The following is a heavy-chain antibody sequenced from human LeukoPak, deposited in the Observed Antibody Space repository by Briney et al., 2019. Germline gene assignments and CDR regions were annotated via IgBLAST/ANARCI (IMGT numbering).Heavy chain of an antibody. CDR2: IYYTGNT. J-gene: IGHJ4*02. CDR1: GDSISSYY. CDR3: ARALYSSSWYYFDY. V-gene: IGHV4-59*08. D-gene: IGHD6-13*01. Sequence: SETLSLTCTVSGDSISSYYWTWIRQPPGKGLEWIGYIYYTGNTNYNPSLKSRVTISVDASKNHFSLKLSVVTAADTAVYYCARALYSSSWYYFDYWGQGTLVTVSS.